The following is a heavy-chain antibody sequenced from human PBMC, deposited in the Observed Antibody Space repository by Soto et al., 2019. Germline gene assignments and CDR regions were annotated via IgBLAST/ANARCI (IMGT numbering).Heavy chain of an antibody. D-gene: IGHD3-3*01. CDR1: GFPVGSSG. CDR3: ARRLGRFLEWPILHGMDV. Sequence: GASLRHSCAASGFPVGSSGMHSVRQAPGKGLVWVSRINSDGSSTSYADSVKGRFTISRDNAKNTLYLQMNSLRAEDTAVYYWARRLGRFLEWPILHGMDVWGHGT. J-gene: IGHJ6*02. CDR2: INSDGSST. V-gene: IGHV3-74*01.